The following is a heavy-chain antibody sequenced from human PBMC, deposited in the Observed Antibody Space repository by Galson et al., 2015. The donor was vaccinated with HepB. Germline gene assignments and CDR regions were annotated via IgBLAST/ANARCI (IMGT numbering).Heavy chain of an antibody. CDR3: ARDGEPRHSSSWYEVNWFDP. CDR2: IYHSGST. V-gene: IGHV4-4*02. J-gene: IGHJ5*02. CDR1: GGSISSSNW. Sequence: ETLSLTCAVSGGSISSSNWWSWVRQPPGKGLEWIGEIYHSGSTNYNPSLKSRVTISVDKSKNQFSLKLSSVTAADTAVYYCARDGEPRHSSSWYEVNWFDPWGQGTLVTVSS. D-gene: IGHD6-13*01.